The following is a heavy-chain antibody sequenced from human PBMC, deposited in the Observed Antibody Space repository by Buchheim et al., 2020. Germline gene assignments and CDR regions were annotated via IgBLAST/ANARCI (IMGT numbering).Heavy chain of an antibody. V-gene: IGHV4-4*02. D-gene: IGHD6-6*01. Sequence: QVQLQESSPGLVKPSGTLSLTCAVSGGSISSSNWWSWVRQPPGKGLEWIGEIYHSGTTNYNPSLKSRVTISADKSTKQVSPKLTSVTAADTAVYYCANRIATRAEWFDPWGQGTL. CDR1: GGSISSSNW. J-gene: IGHJ5*02. CDR3: ANRIATRAEWFDP. CDR2: IYHSGTT.